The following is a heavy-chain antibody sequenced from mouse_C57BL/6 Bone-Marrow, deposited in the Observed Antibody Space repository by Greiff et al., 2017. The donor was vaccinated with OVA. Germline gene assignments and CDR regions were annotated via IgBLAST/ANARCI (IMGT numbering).Heavy chain of an antibody. V-gene: IGHV1-82*01. CDR1: GYAFSSSW. J-gene: IGHJ2*01. CDR3: ASYYYGSSYHFDY. Sequence: QVQLKESGPELVKPGASVKISCKASGYAFSSSWMNWVKQRPGKGLEWIGRIYPGDGDTNYNGKFKGKATLTADKSSSTAYMQLSSLTSEDSAVYVGASYYYGSSYHFDYWGQGTTLTVSS. D-gene: IGHD1-1*01. CDR2: IYPGDGDT.